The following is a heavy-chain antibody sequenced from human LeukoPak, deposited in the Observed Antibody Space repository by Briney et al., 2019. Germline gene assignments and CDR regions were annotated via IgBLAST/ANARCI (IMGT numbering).Heavy chain of an antibody. CDR2: INSKSGGT. CDR3: ARRSGYGETPDY. D-gene: IGHD4-17*01. V-gene: IGHV1-2*02. J-gene: IGHJ4*02. CDR1: GYTFKDYY. Sequence: ASVKVSCKASGYTFKDYYIHWVRQAPGQGFEWMGWINSKSGGTIFAQRFQGRVTMTRDTSITTLYMELSRLTSDDTAVYYCARRSGYGETPDYWGQGALVTVSS.